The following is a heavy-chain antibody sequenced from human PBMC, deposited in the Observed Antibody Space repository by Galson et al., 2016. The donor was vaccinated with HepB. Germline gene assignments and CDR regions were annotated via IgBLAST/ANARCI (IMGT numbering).Heavy chain of an antibody. J-gene: IGHJ4*02. CDR2: INPTGGST. V-gene: IGHV1-46*01. CDR1: GYTFTSYY. Sequence: VKVSCKASGYTFTSYYIHWLRQAPGQGLEWMGAINPTGGSTGYAQNFQGRVTMTRDTSTSTVYMELSSLRSEDSAMYYCARGGAVTPFFDYWGQGTLVTVSS. D-gene: IGHD6-19*01. CDR3: ARGGAVTPFFDY.